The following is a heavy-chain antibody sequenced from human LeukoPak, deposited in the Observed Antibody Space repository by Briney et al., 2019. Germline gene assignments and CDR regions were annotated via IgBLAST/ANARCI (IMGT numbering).Heavy chain of an antibody. CDR1: GYTFTGYF. J-gene: IGHJ4*02. V-gene: IGHV1-2*06. D-gene: IGHD6-13*01. Sequence: ASVKVSCKASGYTFTGYFMHWVRQAPGQGLEWMGRVSPNGGDTISAQKFQGRVTMTRDTSISSAYMELSRLTSDDTAVYYCARDPSNSIGRYIFFDFWGREPWSPSPQ. CDR2: VSPNGGDT. CDR3: ARDPSNSIGRYIFFDF.